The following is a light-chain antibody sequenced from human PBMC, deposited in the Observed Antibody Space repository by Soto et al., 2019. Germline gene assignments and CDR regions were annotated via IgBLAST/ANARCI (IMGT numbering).Light chain of an antibody. CDR2: EVN. CDR3: ATWDDRLNGDV. Sequence: QSVLTQPPSVSGSPGQSVTISCTGTSSDIGSYNRISWYQQPPGTAPKLIMYEVNNRPSGVPDRFSGSKSGSTASLTISGLQAEDEADYYCATWDDRLNGDVFGSGTKLTVL. CDR1: SSDIGSYNR. J-gene: IGLJ1*01. V-gene: IGLV2-18*01.